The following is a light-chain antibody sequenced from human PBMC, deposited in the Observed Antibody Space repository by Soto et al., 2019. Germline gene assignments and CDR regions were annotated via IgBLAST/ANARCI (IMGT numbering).Light chain of an antibody. CDR1: QGISNY. Sequence: DIHMTQRPSSLSASVGDIVTITXXASQGISNYLNWYQHKPGKVPKLLIYESSNLATGVTSRFSGSGSGTHFTFSISSLQPEDIATYYCQQNDNFPWTFGQGSKV. CDR3: QQNDNFPWT. CDR2: ESS. V-gene: IGKV1-33*01. J-gene: IGKJ1*01.